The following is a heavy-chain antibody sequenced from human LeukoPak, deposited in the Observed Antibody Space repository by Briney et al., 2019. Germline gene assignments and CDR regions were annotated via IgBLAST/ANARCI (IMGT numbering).Heavy chain of an antibody. D-gene: IGHD6-13*01. J-gene: IGHJ5*02. V-gene: IGHV3-7*01. CDR1: GFTFSYNW. Sequence: GGSLRLSCAASGFTFSYNWMSWVRQAAGKGLEGGANINPDGSTKLYVGSGRGRFTISRDNAKNSLYLDMNSLRVDDTAVYYCARGDSSTGWWFDPWGQGARVTVSS. CDR2: INPDGSTK. CDR3: ARGDSSTGWWFDP.